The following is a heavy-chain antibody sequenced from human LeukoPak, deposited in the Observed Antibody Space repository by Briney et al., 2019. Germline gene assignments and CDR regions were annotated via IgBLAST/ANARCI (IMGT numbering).Heavy chain of an antibody. J-gene: IGHJ3*02. V-gene: IGHV1-2*02. CDR2: INPNSGGT. CDR3: ARLYSSSWYSAFDI. CDR1: GYTFTGYY. D-gene: IGHD6-13*01. Sequence: ASVKVSCKASGYTFTGYYMHWVRQAPGQGLEWMGWINPNSGGTNYAQKFRGRVTVTRDTSISTAYMELSRLRSDDTAVYYCARLYSSSWYSAFDIWGQGTMVTVSS.